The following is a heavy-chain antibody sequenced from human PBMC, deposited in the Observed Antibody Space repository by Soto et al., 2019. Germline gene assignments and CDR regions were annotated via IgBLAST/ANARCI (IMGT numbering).Heavy chain of an antibody. Sequence: GGSLRLSCAASGFTFSSYSINWVRQAPGKGLEWVSSISSSSSYIYYADSVKGRFTISRDNAKNSLYLQMNSLRAEDTAVYYCASDSYYDGSGDPEFDYWGQGTLVTVSS. V-gene: IGHV3-21*01. J-gene: IGHJ4*02. CDR3: ASDSYYDGSGDPEFDY. CDR1: GFTFSSYS. CDR2: ISSSSSYI. D-gene: IGHD3-10*01.